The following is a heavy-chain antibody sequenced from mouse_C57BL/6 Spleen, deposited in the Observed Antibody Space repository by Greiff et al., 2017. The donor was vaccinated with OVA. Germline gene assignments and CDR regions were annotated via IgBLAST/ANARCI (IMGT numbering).Heavy chain of an antibody. J-gene: IGHJ3*01. CDR3: ARERDSSGFLRSFAY. D-gene: IGHD3-2*02. Sequence: VQLKESGPELVKPGASVKIPCKASGYTFTDYNMDWVKQSHGKSLEWIGDINPNNGGTIYNQKFKGKATLTVDKSSSTAYMELRSLTSEDTAVYYCARERDSSGFLRSFAYWGQGTLVTVSA. CDR1: GYTFTDYN. V-gene: IGHV1-18*01. CDR2: INPNNGGT.